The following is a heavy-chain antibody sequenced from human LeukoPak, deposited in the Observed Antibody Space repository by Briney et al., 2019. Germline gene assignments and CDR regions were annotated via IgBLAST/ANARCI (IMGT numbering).Heavy chain of an antibody. D-gene: IGHD3-10*01. CDR2: IYYSGST. CDR1: GDSINSGF. Sequence: SETLSLTCTVSGDSINSGFWGWIRQPPGKGLEWIGDIYYSGSTDHKPSLESRVTISVDTSRNQLSLKLSSVTAADTAVYYCVRRAVRGSLSCGFFHNGVDVWGRGTTVTVSS. V-gene: IGHV4-59*12. CDR3: VRRAVRGSLSCGFFHNGVDV. J-gene: IGHJ6*02.